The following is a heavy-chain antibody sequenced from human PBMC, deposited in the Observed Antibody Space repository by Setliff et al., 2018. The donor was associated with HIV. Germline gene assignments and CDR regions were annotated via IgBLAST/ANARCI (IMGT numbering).Heavy chain of an antibody. J-gene: IGHJ6*03. CDR3: TRARRGSYYRGSSNHYYIDV. V-gene: IGHV1-8*02. CDR2: MNPNSGNT. D-gene: IGHD1-26*01. Sequence: ASVKVSCKASGYTFGSYDFNWVRQAPGQGLEWMGWMNPNSGNTGYAQKFQGRVTMTRDTSIGTAYMELNNLKFDDTAVYYCTRARRGSYYRGSSNHYYIDVWGKGTPVTVSS. CDR1: GYTFGSYD.